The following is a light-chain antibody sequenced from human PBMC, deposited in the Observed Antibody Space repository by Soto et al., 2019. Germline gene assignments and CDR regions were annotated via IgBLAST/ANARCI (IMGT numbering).Light chain of an antibody. CDR3: QQRNSWPPTLT. Sequence: EIVSTQPTSTLYLSPWQLATPSRPVSEGLTNSYLAWYQQKPGQAPSLLIYGASSRATVIPDRFSGSGSGTEFTLTVDRLEPEDFAVYYCQQRNSWPPTLTFGQGTRLE. J-gene: IGKJ5*01. CDR2: GAS. V-gene: IGKV3D-20*02. CDR1: EGLTNSY.